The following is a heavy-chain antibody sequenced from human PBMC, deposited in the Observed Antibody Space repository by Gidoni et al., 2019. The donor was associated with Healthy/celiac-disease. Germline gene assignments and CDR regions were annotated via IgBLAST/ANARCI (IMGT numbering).Heavy chain of an antibody. CDR1: GYTFTSYA. J-gene: IGHJ5*02. CDR3: ARKLALGWFDP. V-gene: IGHV1-3*01. D-gene: IGHD1-26*01. CDR2: MNDGNGNT. Sequence: QVQLVPSGAEVKKLGDSVKVSCKVSGYTFTSYAMHWVRQAPGQRLEWMGWMNDGNGNTKYSPKFQGRVTITRDTSTSTAYMELSSLRSADTAVYYCARKLALGWFDPWGQGTLVTVSS.